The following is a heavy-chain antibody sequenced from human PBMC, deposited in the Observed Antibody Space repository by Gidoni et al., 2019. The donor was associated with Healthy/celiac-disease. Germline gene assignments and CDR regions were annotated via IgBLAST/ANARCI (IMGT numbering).Heavy chain of an antibody. CDR2: ISSSSSTI. D-gene: IGHD6-13*01. V-gene: IGHV3-48*02. J-gene: IGHJ6*02. CDR1: GFTFSSSS. Sequence: EVQLVESGGGLVQPGGSLRLSCAASGFTFSSSSMNWVRQAPGKGLEWVSYISSSSSTIYYADSVKGRFTISRDNAKNSLYLQMNSLRDEDTAVYYCARVQQLVPNDYYYGMDVWGQGTTVTVSS. CDR3: ARVQQLVPNDYYYGMDV.